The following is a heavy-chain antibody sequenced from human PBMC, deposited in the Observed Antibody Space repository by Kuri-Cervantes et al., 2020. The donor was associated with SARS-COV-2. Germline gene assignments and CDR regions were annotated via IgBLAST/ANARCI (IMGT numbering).Heavy chain of an antibody. CDR3: ARGRRYSLPGGLDY. V-gene: IGHV4-59*12. D-gene: IGHD3-9*01. Sequence: SETLSLTCTVSGGSISTYYWSWIRQPPGKGLEWIGYLYYSGSTNYNPSLKSRVTISLDTSKNQFSLKLSSVTAADTAVYYCARGRRYSLPGGLDYWGQGTLVTVSS. CDR2: LYYSGST. J-gene: IGHJ4*02. CDR1: GGSISTYY.